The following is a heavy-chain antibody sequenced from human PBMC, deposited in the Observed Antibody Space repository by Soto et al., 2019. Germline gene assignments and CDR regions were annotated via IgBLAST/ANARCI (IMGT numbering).Heavy chain of an antibody. J-gene: IGHJ4*02. Sequence: EVQLVESGGGLVQPGGSLKLSCAASGFTFSASAMHWVRQASGKRLEWVGRIRSKSNSYVTAYAASVKGRFTVSRDDSKNTAYLQMMSLKTDDTAVYYCTRSVTGITAHFDYWGLGTLVTVSS. D-gene: IGHD5-18*01. CDR1: GFTFSASA. V-gene: IGHV3-73*02. CDR2: IRSKSNSYVT. CDR3: TRSVTGITAHFDY.